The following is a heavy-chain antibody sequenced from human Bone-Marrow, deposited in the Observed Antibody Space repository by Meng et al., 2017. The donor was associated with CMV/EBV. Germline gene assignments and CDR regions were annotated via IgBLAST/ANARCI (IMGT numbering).Heavy chain of an antibody. V-gene: IGHV3-33*06. Sequence: SLSCAASGFTFSSYGMHWVRQAPGKGLEWVAIIWYDGSNKYYADSVKGRFTISRDNSKNTLYLQMNSLRAEDTAVYYCAKGRYYFDYWGQGTLVTVSS. J-gene: IGHJ4*02. CDR1: GFTFSSYG. CDR3: AKGRYYFDY. CDR2: IWYDGSNK.